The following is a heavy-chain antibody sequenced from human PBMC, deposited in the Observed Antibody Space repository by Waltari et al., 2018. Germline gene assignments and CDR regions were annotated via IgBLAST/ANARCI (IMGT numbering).Heavy chain of an antibody. CDR2: ISWNSGSI. D-gene: IGHD1-26*01. CDR1: GFTFDDYA. V-gene: IGHV3-9*01. Sequence: EVQLVESGGGLVQPGRSLRLSCAASGFTFDDYAMPWVRQAPGKGLEWVSGISWNSGSIGYADSVKGRFTISRDNAKNSLYLQMNSLRAEDTALYYCAKDRGSYSQNCFDYWGQGTLVTVSS. CDR3: AKDRGSYSQNCFDY. J-gene: IGHJ4*02.